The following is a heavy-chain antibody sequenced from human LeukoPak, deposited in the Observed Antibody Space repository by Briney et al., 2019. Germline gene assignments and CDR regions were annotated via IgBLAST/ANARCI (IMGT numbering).Heavy chain of an antibody. CDR3: ARGAQWLVVSDDAFDI. D-gene: IGHD6-19*01. Sequence: GGSLRLSCAASGFTFSSYELNWVRQAPGKGLEWVALLSNDGSTEYHTDSVKGRFTISRDNSKNTLYLQMNSLRAEDTAVYYCARGAQWLVVSDDAFDIWGQGTMVTVSS. CDR1: GFTFSSYE. CDR2: LSNDGSTE. J-gene: IGHJ3*02. V-gene: IGHV3-30*10.